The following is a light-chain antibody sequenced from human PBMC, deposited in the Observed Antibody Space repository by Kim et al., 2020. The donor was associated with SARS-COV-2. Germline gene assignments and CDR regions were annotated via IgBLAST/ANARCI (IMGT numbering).Light chain of an antibody. CDR3: QHYNKWPLT. Sequence: AGERATLSCKTRQSVSNNLAWYQQKPDQSPRLLIYGASTRATDIPARFSGSGSGTEFTLTISSLQSEDFAVYYCQHYNKWPLTFGGGTKVEIK. CDR1: QSVSNN. V-gene: IGKV3D-15*01. J-gene: IGKJ4*01. CDR2: GAS.